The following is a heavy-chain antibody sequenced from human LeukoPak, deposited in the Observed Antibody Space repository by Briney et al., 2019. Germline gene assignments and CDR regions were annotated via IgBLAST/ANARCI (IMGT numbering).Heavy chain of an antibody. V-gene: IGHV4-34*01. CDR2: INHSGST. CDR1: GESFSGYY. J-gene: IGHJ3*02. CDR3: ARVRYYDSSGYHSDAFDI. D-gene: IGHD3-22*01. Sequence: PSETLSLTCAVYGESFSGYYWSWIRQPPGKGLEWIGEINHSGSTNYNPSLKSRVTISVDTSKNQFSLKLSSVTAADTAVYYCARVRYYDSSGYHSDAFDIWGQGTMVTVSS.